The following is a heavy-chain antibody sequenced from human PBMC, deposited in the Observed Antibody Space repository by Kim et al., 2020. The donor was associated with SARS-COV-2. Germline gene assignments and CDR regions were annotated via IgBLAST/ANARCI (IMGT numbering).Heavy chain of an antibody. V-gene: IGHV4-59*01. D-gene: IGHD5-18*01. CDR2: IYYSGST. CDR1: GGSISSYY. J-gene: IGHJ6*02. CDR3: AREVRGYSYGWSNYYYYGMDV. Sequence: SETLSLTCTVSGGSISSYYWSWIRQPPGKGLEWIGYIYYSGSTNYNPSLKSRVTISVDTSKNQFSLKLSSVTAADTAVYYCAREVRGYSYGWSNYYYYGMDVWGQGTTVTVSS.